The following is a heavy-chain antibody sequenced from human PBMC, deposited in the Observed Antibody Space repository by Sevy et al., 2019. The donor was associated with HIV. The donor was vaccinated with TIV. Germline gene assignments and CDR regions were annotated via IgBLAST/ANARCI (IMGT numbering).Heavy chain of an antibody. CDR3: ARHRGRLELGGNWFDP. CDR1: GYTFTSYG. J-gene: IGHJ5*02. V-gene: IGHV1-18*01. CDR2: ISADNGKT. D-gene: IGHD7-27*01. Sequence: ASVKVSCKASGYTFTSYGITWVRQAPGQGLGWMGWISADNGKTEYAQKVQGRVTMTTDTSTSTAYMELRSLRSDDPAVYYCARHRGRLELGGNWFDPWGQGTLVTVSS.